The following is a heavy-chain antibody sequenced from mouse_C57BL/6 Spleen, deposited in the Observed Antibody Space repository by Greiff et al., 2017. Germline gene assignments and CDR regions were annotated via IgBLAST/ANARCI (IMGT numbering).Heavy chain of an antibody. CDR3: ATFNYGYDGYYAMDY. CDR2: IDPSDSYT. D-gene: IGHD2-2*01. Sequence: QVQLKQPGAELVMPGASVKLSCKASGYTFTSYWMHWVKQRPGQGLEWIGEIDPSDSYTNYNQKFKGKSTLTVDKSSSTAYMQLSSLTSEDSAVYYCATFNYGYDGYYAMDYWGQGTSVTVSS. J-gene: IGHJ4*01. V-gene: IGHV1-69*01. CDR1: GYTFTSYW.